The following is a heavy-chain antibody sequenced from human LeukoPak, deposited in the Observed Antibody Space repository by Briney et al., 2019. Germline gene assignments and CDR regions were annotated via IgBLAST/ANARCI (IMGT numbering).Heavy chain of an antibody. CDR1: GYTFTGYY. V-gene: IGHV1-2*04. Sequence: ASVKVSCKASGYTFTGYYMHWVRQAPGQGLEWVGWINPNSGGTNYAQKFQGWVTMTRDTSISTAYMELSRLRSDDTAVYYCARGRYYDILTGPIGPAFDIWGQGTMVTVSS. CDR2: INPNSGGT. J-gene: IGHJ3*02. D-gene: IGHD3-9*01. CDR3: ARGRYYDILTGPIGPAFDI.